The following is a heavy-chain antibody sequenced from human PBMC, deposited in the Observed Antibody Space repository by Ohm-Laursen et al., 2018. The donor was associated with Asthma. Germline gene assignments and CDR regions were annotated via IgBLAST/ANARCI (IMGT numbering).Heavy chain of an antibody. CDR3: ARGSTLYCSSTSCYVALDP. J-gene: IGHJ5*02. Sequence: SQTLSLTCIVSGGSISSGDYYWSWIRQPPGKGLEWIGEINHSGSTNYNPSLKSRVTISVDTSKNQFSLKLSSVTAADTAVYYCARGSTLYCSSTSCYVALDPWGQGTLVTVSS. CDR1: GGSISSGDYY. CDR2: INHSGST. V-gene: IGHV4-30-4*01. D-gene: IGHD2-2*01.